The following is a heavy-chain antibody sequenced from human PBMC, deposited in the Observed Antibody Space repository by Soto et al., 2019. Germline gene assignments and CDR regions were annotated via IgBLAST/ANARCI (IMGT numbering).Heavy chain of an antibody. CDR2: INPNSGGT. CDR1: GYTFSDYY. J-gene: IGHJ4*02. V-gene: IGHV1-2*02. D-gene: IGHD4-4*01. CDR3: AKSKRPTVTTTTYYFDY. Sequence: ASVKVSCKASGYTFSDYYIHWVRQAPGQGLEWMGWINPNSGGTKYAPKFQGGVTMTRDTSITRAYMELSRLRSGDTAVYYCAKSKRPTVTTTTYYFDYWGQGTLVTVSS.